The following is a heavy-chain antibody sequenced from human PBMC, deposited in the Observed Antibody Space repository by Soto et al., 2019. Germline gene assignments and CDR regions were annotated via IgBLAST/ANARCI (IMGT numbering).Heavy chain of an antibody. CDR3: ARGKGYCSGGSCYSGITSDY. J-gene: IGHJ4*02. V-gene: IGHV1-69*13. CDR2: ITPIFGTA. D-gene: IGHD2-15*01. CDR1: VCGFIIDA. Sequence: SVNLSCKASVCGFIIDAISRVRQAPRQGLEWMGGITPIFGTANYAQKFQGRFTITADESTSTAYMELSSLRSEDTAVYYCARGKGYCSGGSCYSGITSDYWGKGPLVTVSS.